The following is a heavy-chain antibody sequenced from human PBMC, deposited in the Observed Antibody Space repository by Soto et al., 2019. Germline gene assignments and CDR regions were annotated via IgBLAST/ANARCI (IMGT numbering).Heavy chain of an antibody. Sequence: PEGSLRLSCAASGFIFSAFGIHWVRQAPGKGLEWVAFLSHDGSNKYYADSVRGRFTISRDNSKNTVYLQMNSLRPDDTAVYYCARDRDGGPYTDFDIRGKGTSVTVSS. CDR1: GFIFSAFG. J-gene: IGHJ3*02. CDR3: ARDRDGGPYTDFDI. CDR2: LSHDGSNK. V-gene: IGHV3-30*03. D-gene: IGHD2-15*01.